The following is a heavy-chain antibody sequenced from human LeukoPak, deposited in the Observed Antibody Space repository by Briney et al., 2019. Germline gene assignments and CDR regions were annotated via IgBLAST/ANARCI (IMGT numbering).Heavy chain of an antibody. Sequence: ASVKVSCKASGYTFTGYYMHWVRQAPGQGLEWMGWINPNSGGTNYAQKSQGRVTMTRDTSISTAYVELSRLRSDDTAVYYCARAIPLSYYDSSGYSGYAYWGQGTLVTVSS. D-gene: IGHD3-22*01. CDR3: ARAIPLSYYDSSGYSGYAY. V-gene: IGHV1-2*02. CDR2: INPNSGGT. J-gene: IGHJ4*02. CDR1: GYTFTGYY.